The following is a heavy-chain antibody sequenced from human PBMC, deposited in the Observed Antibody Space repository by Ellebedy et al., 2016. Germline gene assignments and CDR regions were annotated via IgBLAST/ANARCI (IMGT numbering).Heavy chain of an antibody. CDR1: GGSISSYY. Sequence: SETLSLTCTVSGGSISSYYWNWIRQPPGKGLEWIGYIYYSGSTNYSPSLKSRVTISVDTSKNQFSLKLSSVTAADTAVYYCARGACMILSCRSGYGMDVWGQGTTVTVSS. D-gene: IGHD3-22*01. CDR3: ARGACMILSCRSGYGMDV. CDR2: IYYSGST. J-gene: IGHJ6*02. V-gene: IGHV4-59*08.